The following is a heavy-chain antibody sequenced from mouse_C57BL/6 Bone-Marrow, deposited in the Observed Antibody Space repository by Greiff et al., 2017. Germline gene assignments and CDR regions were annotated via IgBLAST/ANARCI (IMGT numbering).Heavy chain of an antibody. V-gene: IGHV1-50*01. J-gene: IGHJ2*01. CDR1: GYTFTSYW. Sequence: VKLQQSGAELVKPGASVKLSCKASGYTFTSYWMQWVKQRPGQGLEWIGEIDPSDSYTNYNQKFKGKATLTVDTSSSTAYMQLSSLTSEDSAVYYCASDGAFDYWGQGTTLTVSS. CDR2: IDPSDSYT. CDR3: ASDGAFDY.